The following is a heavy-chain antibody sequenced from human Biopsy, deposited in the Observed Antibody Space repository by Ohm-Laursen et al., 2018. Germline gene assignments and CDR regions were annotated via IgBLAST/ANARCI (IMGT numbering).Heavy chain of an antibody. J-gene: IGHJ5*02. V-gene: IGHV1-2*02. Sequence: VASVKVSCKASGYTFTGYHVHWVRQAPGQGLEWMGWINAKTGDTNYAQKFQGRVTMTRDTSISTAYVDLSSLRSDDTAVYYCTRGGYYYDSLAYYSWFDPWGQGTLVTVSS. CDR1: GYTFTGYH. D-gene: IGHD3-22*01. CDR3: TRGGYYYDSLAYYSWFDP. CDR2: INAKTGDT.